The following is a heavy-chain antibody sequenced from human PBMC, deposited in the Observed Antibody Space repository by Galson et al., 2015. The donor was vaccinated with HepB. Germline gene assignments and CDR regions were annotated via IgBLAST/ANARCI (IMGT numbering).Heavy chain of an antibody. CDR3: ARDSLPNSMTQGFSY. J-gene: IGHJ4*02. CDR1: GFTFSNYW. D-gene: IGHD1-1*01. CDR2: IKEDGSDK. V-gene: IGHV3-7*01. Sequence: SLRLSCAASGFTFSNYWMSWVRQAPGKGLEWVANIKEDGSDKTYVDSVKGRFTISRDNAKSSLYLQMNSLKVEDTAVYYCARDSLPNSMTQGFSYWGQGTLVTVSS.